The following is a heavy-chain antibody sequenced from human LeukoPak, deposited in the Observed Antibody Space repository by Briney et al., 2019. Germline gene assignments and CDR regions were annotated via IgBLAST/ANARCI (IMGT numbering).Heavy chain of an antibody. Sequence: SETLSLTCTVSGGSISSGDYYWSWIRQPPGKGLEWIGYIYYSGSTYYNPSLKSRVTISVDTSKNQFSLKLSSVTAADTAVYYCARTMVRGVITSWFDPWGQRTLVTVSS. CDR2: IYYSGST. V-gene: IGHV4-30-4*01. J-gene: IGHJ5*02. CDR1: GGSISSGDYY. D-gene: IGHD3-10*01. CDR3: ARTMVRGVITSWFDP.